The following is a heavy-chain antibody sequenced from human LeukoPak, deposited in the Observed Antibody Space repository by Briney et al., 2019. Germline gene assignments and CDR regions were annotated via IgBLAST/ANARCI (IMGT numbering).Heavy chain of an antibody. J-gene: IGHJ3*02. CDR1: GGTFSGYA. D-gene: IGHD4-17*01. Sequence: ASVKVSCKASGGTFSGYAISWVRQAPGQGLEWMGGIIPIFGTANYAQKFQGRVTITADESTSTAYMELSSLRSEDTAVYYCAGGDYGDYANAFDIWGQGTMVTVSS. V-gene: IGHV1-69*13. CDR2: IIPIFGTA. CDR3: AGGDYGDYANAFDI.